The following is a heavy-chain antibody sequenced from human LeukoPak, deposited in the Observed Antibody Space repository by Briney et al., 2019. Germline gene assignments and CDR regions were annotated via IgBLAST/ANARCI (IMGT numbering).Heavy chain of an antibody. D-gene: IGHD4-11*01. J-gene: IGHJ4*02. V-gene: IGHV3-7*01. Sequence: GGSLRLSCAASGFNFRDYAMSWVRQAPGKGLEWVANMKEDGSEKNYVDSVKGRFTISRDNAQDSLYLQMNSLRAEDTAVYYCARDRGYSNFDYWGQGTLVTVSS. CDR2: MKEDGSEK. CDR3: ARDRGYSNFDY. CDR1: GFNFRDYA.